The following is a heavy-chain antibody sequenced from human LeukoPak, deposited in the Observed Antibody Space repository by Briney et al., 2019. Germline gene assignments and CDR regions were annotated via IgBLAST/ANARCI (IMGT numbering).Heavy chain of an antibody. J-gene: IGHJ6*03. CDR3: VTGGALNYYYYMDV. D-gene: IGHD3-10*01. Sequence: SVKVSCKAAGGTFSSYAISWVRQAPGQGLEWMGGIIPIFGTANYAQKFRGRVTITTDESTSTAYMELSSLRSEDTAVYYCVTGGALNYYYYMDVWGKGTTVTVSS. CDR1: GGTFSSYA. CDR2: IIPIFGTA. V-gene: IGHV1-69*05.